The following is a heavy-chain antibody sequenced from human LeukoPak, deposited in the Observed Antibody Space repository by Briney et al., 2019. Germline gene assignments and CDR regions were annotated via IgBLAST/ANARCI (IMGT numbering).Heavy chain of an antibody. Sequence: GSLRLSCATSGFTFSRYWMSWVRQAPGKGLEWVAHIKQDGSEKYYVNSVKGRFTISRDNAKNSLYLQMNSLRAEDTAVYCCARDPHVLPFDCWGQGTLVTVSS. J-gene: IGHJ4*02. CDR2: IKQDGSEK. CDR1: GFTFSRYW. CDR3: ARDPHVLPFDC. V-gene: IGHV3-7*04.